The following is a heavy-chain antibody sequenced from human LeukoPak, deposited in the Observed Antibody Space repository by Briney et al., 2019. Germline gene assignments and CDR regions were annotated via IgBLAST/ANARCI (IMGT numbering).Heavy chain of an antibody. CDR3: ARARRITIFGVVIGSWFDP. CDR2: IYYSGST. V-gene: IGHV4-31*03. J-gene: IGHJ5*02. Sequence: PSETLSLTCTVSGGSISSGGYYWSWIRQHPGKGLEWIGYIYYSGSTYYNPSLKSRVTISVDTSKNQFSLKLSSVTAADTAVCYCARARRITIFGVVIGSWFDPWGQGTLVAVSS. D-gene: IGHD3-3*01. CDR1: GGSISSGGYY.